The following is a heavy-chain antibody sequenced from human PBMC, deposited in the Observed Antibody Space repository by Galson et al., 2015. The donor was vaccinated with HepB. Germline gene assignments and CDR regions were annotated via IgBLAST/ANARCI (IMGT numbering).Heavy chain of an antibody. V-gene: IGHV4-34*01. D-gene: IGHD3-3*01. CDR1: GGSFSGYY. Sequence: ETLSLTCAVYGGSFSGYYWSWIRQPPGKGLEWIGEINHSGSTNYNPSLKSRVTISVDTSKNQFSLKLSSVTAADTAVYYCARHNGGGYYSPSFDYWGQGTLVTVSS. J-gene: IGHJ4*02. CDR3: ARHNGGGYYSPSFDY. CDR2: INHSGST.